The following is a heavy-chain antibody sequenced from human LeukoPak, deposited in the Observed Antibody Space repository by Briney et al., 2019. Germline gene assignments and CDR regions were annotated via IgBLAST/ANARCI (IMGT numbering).Heavy chain of an antibody. CDR3: ARRATTQRGHSYGLDY. V-gene: IGHV3-21*01. Sequence: GGSLRLSCAASGFTFSTYTMNWVRQAPGKGLEWVSSISGTSNYIYYADSVKGQFTVSRDNAKNSLYLQMNSLSAEDTAVYYCARRATTQRGHSYGLDYWGQGTLVTVSS. CDR2: ISGTSNYI. D-gene: IGHD5-18*01. J-gene: IGHJ4*02. CDR1: GFTFSTYT.